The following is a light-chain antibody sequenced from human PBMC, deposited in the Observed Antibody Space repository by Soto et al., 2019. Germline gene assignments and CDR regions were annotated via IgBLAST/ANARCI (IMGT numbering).Light chain of an antibody. CDR2: DAS. Sequence: EVVMTQSPATLSVSPGERATLSCRASQSVSRILAWYQQRPGRAPRLLIYDASTRATNIPTRFSGSGSGTEFTFPISSLQSEDFAVYYCQQYNHWPLYTCGQGTKLEIK. J-gene: IGKJ2*01. V-gene: IGKV3-15*01. CDR1: QSVSRI. CDR3: QQYNHWPLYT.